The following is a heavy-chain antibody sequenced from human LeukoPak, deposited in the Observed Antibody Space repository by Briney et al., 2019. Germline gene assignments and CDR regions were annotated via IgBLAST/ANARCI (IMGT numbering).Heavy chain of an antibody. Sequence: ASVKVSCKASGYTFTSYYMHWVRQAPGQGLEWMGIINPSGGSTGYAQKFQGRVTMTRDMSTSTVYMELSSLRSEDTAVYYCARTKEWEPSFDYWGQGTLVTVSS. J-gene: IGHJ4*02. CDR2: INPSGGST. CDR3: ARTKEWEPSFDY. D-gene: IGHD1-26*01. V-gene: IGHV1-46*01. CDR1: GYTFTSYY.